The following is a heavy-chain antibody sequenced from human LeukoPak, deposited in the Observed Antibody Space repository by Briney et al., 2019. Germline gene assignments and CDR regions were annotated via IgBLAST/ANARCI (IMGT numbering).Heavy chain of an antibody. CDR3: ARMEHFVVVTAYNWFDP. CDR1: GYTFTGYY. V-gene: IGHV1-2*02. Sequence: ASVKVSCKASGYTFTGYYMHWVRQAPGQGLEWMGWINPNSGGTNYAQKFQGRVTMTRDTSISTAHMELSRLRSDDTAVYYCARMEHFVVVTAYNWFDPWGQGTLVTVSS. CDR2: INPNSGGT. D-gene: IGHD2-21*02. J-gene: IGHJ5*02.